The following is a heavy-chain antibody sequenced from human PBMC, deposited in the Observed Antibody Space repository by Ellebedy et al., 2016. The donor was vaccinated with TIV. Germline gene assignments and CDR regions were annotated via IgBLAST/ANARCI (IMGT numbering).Heavy chain of an antibody. CDR2: LKQDGSEK. J-gene: IGHJ4*02. CDR3: AKDRTPGDGYWVFDY. CDR1: GFTFSSYW. D-gene: IGHD5-18*01. V-gene: IGHV3-7*03. Sequence: GESLKISCAASGFTFSSYWMSWVRQAPGKGLEWVANLKQDGSEKYYVDSVKGRFTISRANAKNSLYLQMNSLRAEDTDGYFCAKDRTPGDGYWVFDYWGQGTLVTVSS.